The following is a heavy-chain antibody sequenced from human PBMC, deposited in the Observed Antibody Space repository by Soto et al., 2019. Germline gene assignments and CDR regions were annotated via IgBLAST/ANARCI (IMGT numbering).Heavy chain of an antibody. CDR1: GFTFSSYS. CDR3: AGDSVYGGNPPPFDY. D-gene: IGHD4-17*01. CDR2: ISTGSSYI. V-gene: IGHV3-21*01. J-gene: IGHJ4*02. Sequence: GGSLRLSCAASGFTFSSYSMNWVRQAPGKGLEWVSFISTGSSYIYYADSVKGRFTISRDNAKNSLYLQMKSLRADDTAVYYCAGDSVYGGNPPPFDYWGQGTLVTVSS.